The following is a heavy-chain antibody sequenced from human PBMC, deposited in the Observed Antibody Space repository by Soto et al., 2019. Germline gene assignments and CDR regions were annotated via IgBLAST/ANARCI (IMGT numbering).Heavy chain of an antibody. D-gene: IGHD3-22*01. CDR2: ISGSGGST. V-gene: IGHV3-23*01. CDR1: GFTFSSYA. CDR3: AKDAVSSGYNFDY. J-gene: IGHJ4*02. Sequence: EVQLLESGGGLVQPGGSLRLSCAASGFTFSSYAMSWVRQAPGKGLEWVSAISGSGGSTYYAVSVKGRFTISRDNSKNTLDLQMNSLSAEDTAVYYCAKDAVSSGYNFDYWGQGTLVTVSS.